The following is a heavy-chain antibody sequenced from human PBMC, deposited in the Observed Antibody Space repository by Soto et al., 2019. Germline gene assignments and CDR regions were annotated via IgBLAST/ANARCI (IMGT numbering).Heavy chain of an antibody. CDR3: AKESYASGSYYQRDWFDP. CDR2: ISGSGGST. Sequence: PGGCLRLSCAASGFTFSSYAMSWVRQAPGKGLEWVSAISGSGGSTYYADSVKGRFTISRDNSKNTLYLQMNSLRAEDTAVHYCAKESYASGSYYQRDWFDPWGQGTLVTVSS. D-gene: IGHD3-10*01. J-gene: IGHJ5*02. CDR1: GFTFSSYA. V-gene: IGHV3-23*01.